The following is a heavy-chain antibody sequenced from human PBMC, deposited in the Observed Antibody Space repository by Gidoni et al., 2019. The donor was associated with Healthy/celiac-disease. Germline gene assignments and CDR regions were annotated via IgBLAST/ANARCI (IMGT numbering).Heavy chain of an antibody. CDR2: IYSGGST. CDR3: ARLLAYCGGDCYPAFDI. J-gene: IGHJ3*02. CDR1: GFTGSSNY. Sequence: EVQLVESGGGLVQPGGSLRLACAASGFTGSSNYMSWVRQAPGRGLEWFSVIYSGGSTSYADSVKGRFTISRDNSKTTLYLQMNSLRAEDTAVYYCARLLAYCGGDCYPAFDIWGQGTMVTVSS. D-gene: IGHD2-21*02. V-gene: IGHV3-66*01.